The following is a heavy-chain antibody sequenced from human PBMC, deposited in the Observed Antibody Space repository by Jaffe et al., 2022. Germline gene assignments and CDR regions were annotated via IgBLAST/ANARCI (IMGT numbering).Heavy chain of an antibody. D-gene: IGHD5-18*01. CDR2: IRSKAYGGTT. J-gene: IGHJ4*02. CDR1: GFTFGDYA. V-gene: IGHV3-49*04. CDR3: TRVTVDTAMDLDY. Sequence: EVQLVESGGGLVQPGRSLRLSCTASGFTFGDYAMSWVRQAPGKGLEWVGFIRSKAYGGTTEYAASVKGRFTISRDDSKSIAYLQMNSLKTEDTAVYYCTRVTVDTAMDLDYWGQGTLVTVSS.